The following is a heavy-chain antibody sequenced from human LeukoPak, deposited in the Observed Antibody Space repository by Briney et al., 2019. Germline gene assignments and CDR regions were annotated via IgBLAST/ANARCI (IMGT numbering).Heavy chain of an antibody. J-gene: IGHJ4*02. V-gene: IGHV4-30-2*01. CDR2: IYHSGST. Sequence: PSETLSLTCAVYGGSFSGYSWSWIRQPPGKGLEWIGYIYHSGSTYYNPSLKSRVTISVDRSKNQFSLKLSSVTAADTAVYYCAREGGGYDSAYFDYWGQGTLVTVSS. CDR1: GGSFSGYS. CDR3: AREGGGYDSAYFDY. D-gene: IGHD5-12*01.